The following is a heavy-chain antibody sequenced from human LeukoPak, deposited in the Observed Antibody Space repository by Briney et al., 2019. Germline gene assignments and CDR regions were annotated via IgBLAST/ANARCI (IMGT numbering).Heavy chain of an antibody. CDR2: ISAYNGNT. CDR3: ARRRVGTHFDY. CDR1: GYTFTSYG. Sequence: GASVKVSCKASGYTFTSYGISWVRQAPGQGLEWMGWISAYNGNTNYAQKLQGRVTITRNTSISTAYMELSSLRFEDTAVYYCARRRVGTHFDYWGQGTLVTVSS. J-gene: IGHJ4*02. V-gene: IGHV1-18*01. D-gene: IGHD1-14*01.